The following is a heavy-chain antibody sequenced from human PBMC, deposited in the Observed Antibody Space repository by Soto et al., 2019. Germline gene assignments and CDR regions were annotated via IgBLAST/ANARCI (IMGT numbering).Heavy chain of an antibody. Sequence: GGSLRLSCAASGFTFTSYGMHWVRQAPGKGLEWVGFISYDGNNKFYADSVKGRFTISRDNSKSTLYLQMNSLRAEDSTVYYCAKDFCSSSSCYGFYYYYYGMDVWGQGTTVTVSS. J-gene: IGHJ6*02. CDR1: GFTFTSYG. CDR3: AKDFCSSSSCYGFYYYYYGMDV. D-gene: IGHD2-2*01. CDR2: ISYDGNNK. V-gene: IGHV3-30*18.